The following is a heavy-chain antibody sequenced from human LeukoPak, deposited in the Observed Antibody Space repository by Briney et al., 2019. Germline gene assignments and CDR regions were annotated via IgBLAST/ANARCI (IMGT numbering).Heavy chain of an antibody. Sequence: GGSLRLSCEASGFTFSRFGMHWVSQAPGKGLEWVAVIWYDGSNQDYADSVKGRFTISRDNSKNTLYLQVSSLRAEDTAVYYCARDRWYDGSGYIAAFDYWGQGTLVTVS. CDR2: IWYDGSNQ. CDR3: ARDRWYDGSGYIAAFDY. CDR1: GFTFSRFG. V-gene: IGHV3-33*01. D-gene: IGHD3-22*01. J-gene: IGHJ4*02.